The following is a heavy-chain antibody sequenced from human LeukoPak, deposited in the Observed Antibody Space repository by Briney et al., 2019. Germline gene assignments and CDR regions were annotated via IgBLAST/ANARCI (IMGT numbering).Heavy chain of an antibody. V-gene: IGHV3-11*01. CDR2: ISSSGGAM. CDR1: GFTFSDYY. Sequence: KTGGSLRLSCAASGFTFSDYYMSWIRQAPGKGLEWISYISSSGGAMYYADSVKGRFTISRDNAKNSLYLQMNSLRAEDTAVYYCARHRYLQPHFDYWGQGTLVTVSS. J-gene: IGHJ4*02. D-gene: IGHD4-11*01. CDR3: ARHRYLQPHFDY.